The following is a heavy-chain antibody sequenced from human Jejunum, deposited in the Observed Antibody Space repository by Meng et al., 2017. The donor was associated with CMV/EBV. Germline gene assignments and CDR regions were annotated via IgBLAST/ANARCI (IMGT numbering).Heavy chain of an antibody. V-gene: IGHV3-11*01. CDR1: GFTFSDYY. CDR3: ARQQLWLNY. Sequence: LRLSCAASGFTFSDYYMTWIHQAPGKGLEWVAYISGSGSDIQYADSVKGRFTISRDNAKNSLNLQMNSLRAEDTAVYYCARQQLWLNYWGQGTLVTVSS. CDR2: ISGSGSDI. D-gene: IGHD5-18*01. J-gene: IGHJ4*02.